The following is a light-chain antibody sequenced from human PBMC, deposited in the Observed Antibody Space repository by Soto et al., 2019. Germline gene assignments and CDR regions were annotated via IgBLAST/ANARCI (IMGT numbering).Light chain of an antibody. Sequence: IVLTQSPGTLSLSPGERATLSCRASQSVSSNYLAWYQQQRPGQPPRLLVYGASNRATGVPDRFSGSGSGTDFTLAISRLEPEDFGVYYCQQYGGQSWTFGQGTKVDIK. CDR2: GAS. CDR3: QQYGGQSWT. V-gene: IGKV3-20*01. J-gene: IGKJ1*01. CDR1: QSVSSNY.